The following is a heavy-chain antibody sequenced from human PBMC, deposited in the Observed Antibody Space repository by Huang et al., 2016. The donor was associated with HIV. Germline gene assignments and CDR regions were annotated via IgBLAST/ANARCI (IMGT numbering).Heavy chain of an antibody. CDR3: TTWAKTSAGGN. CDR2: IKSKTESATT. Sequence: AASGFTLSKAWMSWVRQTPGKGLEWVGLIKSKTESATTYYAAPVQGRFTISRDDSKKTLHLHMTGLKSDDTAVYYCTTWAKTSAGGNWGQGTLVTVSS. V-gene: IGHV3-15*01. CDR1: GFTLSKAW. J-gene: IGHJ4*02. D-gene: IGHD6-13*01.